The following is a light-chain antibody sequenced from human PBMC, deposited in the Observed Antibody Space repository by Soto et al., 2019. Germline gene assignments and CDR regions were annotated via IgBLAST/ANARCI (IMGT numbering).Light chain of an antibody. Sequence: EIVLTQSPGTLSVSPGETATLSCRASQSAGSNLAWYQQKPGQAPRLLIYGASTRATGIPARFSGSGSGTEFTLTISSLQSEDFALYYCQQYDNWLTFGGGTKVDI. CDR1: QSAGSN. CDR2: GAS. CDR3: QQYDNWLT. J-gene: IGKJ4*01. V-gene: IGKV3-15*01.